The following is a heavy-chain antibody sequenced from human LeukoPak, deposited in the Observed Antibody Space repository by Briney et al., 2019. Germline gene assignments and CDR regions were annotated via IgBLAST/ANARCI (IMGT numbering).Heavy chain of an antibody. CDR3: ARHEDHSTEGFDP. V-gene: IGHV4-39*01. CDR2: FYYSGST. D-gene: IGHD6-13*01. Sequence: SETLSLTCSVSGGSISSSSYYWGWIRQPPGKGLEWIGSFYYSGSTYYNPSLKSRVTISVDTSKNQFSLKLSSVTAADTAVYYCARHEDHSTEGFDPWGQGTLVTVSS. J-gene: IGHJ5*02. CDR1: GGSISSSSYY.